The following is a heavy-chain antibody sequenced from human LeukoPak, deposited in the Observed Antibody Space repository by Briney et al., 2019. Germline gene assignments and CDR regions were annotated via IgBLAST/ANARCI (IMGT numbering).Heavy chain of an antibody. CDR2: IYHSGST. D-gene: IGHD3-22*01. V-gene: IGHV4-38-2*02. J-gene: IGHJ5*02. Sequence: PSETLSLTCTVSGYSISSGYYWGWIRQPPGKGLGWIGSIYHSGSTYYNPSLKSRVTISVDTSKNQFSLKLSSVTAADTAVYYCARVSRYYDSSAKEGFDPWSQGTLVTVSS. CDR3: ARVSRYYDSSAKEGFDP. CDR1: GYSISSGYY.